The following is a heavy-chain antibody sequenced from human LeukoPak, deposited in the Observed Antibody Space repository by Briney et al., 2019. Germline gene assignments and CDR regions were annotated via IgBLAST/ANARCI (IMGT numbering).Heavy chain of an antibody. CDR3: ARAEYDFWSGLSQHRYYYMDV. J-gene: IGHJ6*03. CDR1: GFTFDDHA. D-gene: IGHD3-3*01. V-gene: IGHV3-9*01. Sequence: GRSLRLSCAASGFTFDDHAMHWVRQAPGKGLEWVSGISWNSGSIGYADSVKGRFTISRDNAKNSLYLQMNSLRAEDTAVYFCARAEYDFWSGLSQHRYYYMDVWGKGTTVTVSS. CDR2: ISWNSGSI.